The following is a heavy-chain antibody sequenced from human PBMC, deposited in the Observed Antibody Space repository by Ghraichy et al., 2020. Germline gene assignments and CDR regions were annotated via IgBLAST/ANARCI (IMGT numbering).Heavy chain of an antibody. D-gene: IGHD7-27*01. CDR1: GFTFSNDW. V-gene: IGHV3-7*03. Sequence: GGSLRLSCAASGFTFSNDWMMWVRQAPGTGLEWVASVTEDGSKRYYADPVKGRFTISRDNAEKSLYLQMNSLRVEDTAVYYCVRGNWGDDWGQGTLVTVSA. CDR2: VTEDGSKR. CDR3: VRGNWGDD. J-gene: IGHJ4*02.